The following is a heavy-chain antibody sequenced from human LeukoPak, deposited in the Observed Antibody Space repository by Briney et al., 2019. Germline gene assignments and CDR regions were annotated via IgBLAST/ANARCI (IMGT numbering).Heavy chain of an antibody. CDR1: GFTFSSYG. CDR3: ARGHMVRGVITMNYYYYYGMDV. CDR2: ISYDGSNK. D-gene: IGHD3-10*01. Sequence: GGSLRLSCAASGFTFSSYGMHWVRQAPGKGLEWVAVISYDGSNKYYADSVKGRFTISRDNSKNTLYLQMNSLRAEDTAVYYCARGHMVRGVITMNYYYYYGMDVWGQGTTVTVSS. V-gene: IGHV3-30*03. J-gene: IGHJ6*02.